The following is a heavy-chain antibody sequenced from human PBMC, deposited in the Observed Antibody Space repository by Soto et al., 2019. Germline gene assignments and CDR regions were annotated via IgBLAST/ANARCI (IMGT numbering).Heavy chain of an antibody. J-gene: IGHJ4*02. CDR1: GFTFSSYD. CDR3: VKPGSYSYYFDY. CDR2: IGTAGDT. D-gene: IGHD1-26*01. V-gene: IGHV3-13*04. Sequence: GGSLRLSCAASGFTFSSYDMHWVRQATGKGLEWVSAIGTAGDTYYPGSVKGRFTISRENAKNTLYLQMSSLRAEDTAVYYCVKPGSYSYYFDYWGQGTLVTVSS.